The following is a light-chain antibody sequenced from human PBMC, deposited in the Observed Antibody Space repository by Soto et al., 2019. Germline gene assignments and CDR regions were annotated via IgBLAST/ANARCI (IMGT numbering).Light chain of an antibody. Sequence: QSVLTQPASVSGSPGQSITISCTGTSSDGGDYNYVSWYQQHPGKAPKLMIYELTNRPSVVSNRFSGSKSRNTASLTISGLQAEDEADYYCSSYRATNTYVFGTGTKGTVL. CDR3: SSYRATNTYV. CDR2: ELT. CDR1: SSDGGDYNY. J-gene: IGLJ1*01. V-gene: IGLV2-14*01.